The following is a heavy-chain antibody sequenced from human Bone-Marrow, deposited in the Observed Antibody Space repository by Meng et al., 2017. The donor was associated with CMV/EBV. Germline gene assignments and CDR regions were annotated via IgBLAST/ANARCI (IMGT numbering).Heavy chain of an antibody. J-gene: IGHJ4*02. D-gene: IGHD3-22*01. CDR2: ISYDGDNI. CDR3: ARAMMVVVIGSASDY. V-gene: IGHV3-30*19. CDR1: GFRFDDCG. Sequence: GESLKISCAASGFRFDDCGMHWVRQTPGKGLEWVAVISYDGDNIWYADSVKGRFTISRDNSKNTLYLQMDSLRVNDTAVYYCARAMMVVVIGSASDYWGQGTRVTGSS.